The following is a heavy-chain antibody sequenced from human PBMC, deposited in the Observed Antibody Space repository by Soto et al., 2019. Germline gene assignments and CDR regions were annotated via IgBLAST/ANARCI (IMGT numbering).Heavy chain of an antibody. V-gene: IGHV3-30*18. CDR1: GFTFSSYA. CDR3: AKALGELSPESYDY. D-gene: IGHD3-16*02. CDR2: ISYDGSDK. J-gene: IGHJ4*02. Sequence: QEQLVESGGGVVQPGRSLRLSCAASGFTFSSYAMHWVRQAPGKGLEWVAVISYDGSDKYHADSVKGRFTISRDNSKNTLNLRMNSLRADDTAVYYCAKALGELSPESYDYWGQGTLITVSS.